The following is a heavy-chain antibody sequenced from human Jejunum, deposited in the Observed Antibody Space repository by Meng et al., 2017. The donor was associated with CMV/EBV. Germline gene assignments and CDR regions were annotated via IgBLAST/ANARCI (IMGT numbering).Heavy chain of an antibody. CDR3: AKDVGAYAGFET. D-gene: IGHD4-23*01. CDR2: ISWNSDRI. Sequence: GSGFDLDDFAMHWVRQGPGKGLEWVSSISWNSDRIDYAGPVKGRFTISRDNARNSLYVQMNSLKPEDTALYFCAKDVGAYAGFETWGQGTTVTVSS. CDR1: GFDLDDFA. V-gene: IGHV3-9*01. J-gene: IGHJ3*02.